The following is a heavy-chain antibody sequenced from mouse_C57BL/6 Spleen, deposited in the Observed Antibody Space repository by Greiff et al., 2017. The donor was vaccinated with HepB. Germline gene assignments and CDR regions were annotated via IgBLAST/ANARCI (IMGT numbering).Heavy chain of an antibody. CDR3: TLITTVVGYAMDY. Sequence: EVKLQESGAELVRPGASVKLSCTASGFNIKDDYMHWVKQRPEQGLEWIGWIDPENGDTEYASKFQGKATITADTSSNTAYLQLSSLTSEDTAVYYCTLITTVVGYAMDYWGQGTSVTVSS. J-gene: IGHJ4*01. CDR2: IDPENGDT. CDR1: GFNIKDDY. D-gene: IGHD1-1*01. V-gene: IGHV14-4*01.